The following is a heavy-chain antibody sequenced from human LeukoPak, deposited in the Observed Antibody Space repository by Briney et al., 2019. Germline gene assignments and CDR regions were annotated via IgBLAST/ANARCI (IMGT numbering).Heavy chain of an antibody. CDR2: ISGSGSTI. CDR1: GSTFSTYE. V-gene: IGHV3-48*03. J-gene: IGHJ4*02. CDR3: ARDSYYGSGSYEGY. Sequence: GGSLRLSCAASGSTFSTYEMNWVRQAPGKGLEWVSYISGSGSTIYYADSVKGRFTISRDNAKNSLYLQMNSLLPYDTAVYYCARDSYYGSGSYEGYWGQGTLVTVSS. D-gene: IGHD3-10*01.